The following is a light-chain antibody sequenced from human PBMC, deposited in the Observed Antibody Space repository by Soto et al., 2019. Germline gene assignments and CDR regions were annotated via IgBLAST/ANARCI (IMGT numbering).Light chain of an antibody. Sequence: DIQMTQSPSTLSASVGDRVTISCGASQTISNWLAWYQQKPGKAPKLLIYDASSLESGVPSRFSGSASGTEFTLTISRMTPEDSATYYCQKYNSFWTFGHGTQVDIK. CDR2: DAS. V-gene: IGKV1-5*01. CDR1: QTISNW. J-gene: IGKJ1*01. CDR3: QKYNSFWT.